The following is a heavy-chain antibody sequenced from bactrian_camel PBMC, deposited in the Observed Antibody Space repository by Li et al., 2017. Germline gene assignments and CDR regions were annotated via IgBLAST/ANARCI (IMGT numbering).Heavy chain of an antibody. Sequence: QVQLVESGGGSVQAGGSLRLSCAAVGYNESWCSVGWYRQAPGQERGLVANMVESIGYYLDSVKGRFTISRDNAKNTVYLQLNSLKTEDMAMYYCAREDGSWYSLYFGYWGQGTQVTVS. V-gene: IGHV3-3*01. CDR2: MVESIG. J-gene: IGHJ6*01. D-gene: IGHD6*01. CDR1: GYNESWCS. CDR3: AREDGSWYSLYFGY.